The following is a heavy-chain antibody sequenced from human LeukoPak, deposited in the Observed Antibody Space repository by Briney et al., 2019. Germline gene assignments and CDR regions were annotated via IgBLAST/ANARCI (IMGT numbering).Heavy chain of an antibody. Sequence: SVKVSCKASGGTFSSYAISWVRQAPGQGLEWMGGIIPIFGTANYAQKFQGRVTITADKSTSTAYMELSSLRSEDTAVYYCASGLGYCSSTSCYALGYRGQGTLVTVSS. CDR1: GGTFSSYA. CDR2: IIPIFGTA. CDR3: ASGLGYCSSTSCYALGY. J-gene: IGHJ4*02. D-gene: IGHD2-2*01. V-gene: IGHV1-69*06.